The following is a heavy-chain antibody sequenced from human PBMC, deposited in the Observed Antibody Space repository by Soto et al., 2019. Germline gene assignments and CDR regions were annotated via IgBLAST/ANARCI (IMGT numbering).Heavy chain of an antibody. D-gene: IGHD2-2*01. CDR2: IHPSGGST. V-gene: IGHV1-46*01. CDR3: ANDTRSAEVSWSDS. Sequence: SVKVSCKASGYTFTSYYMHWVRQAPGQGLEWMGIIHPSGGSTSYAQKFQGRVTMTRDTSTSTVYMELSSLRSEDSAMYYCANDTRSAEVSWSDSWGQGPQRSVSS. J-gene: IGHJ5*01. CDR1: GYTFTSYY.